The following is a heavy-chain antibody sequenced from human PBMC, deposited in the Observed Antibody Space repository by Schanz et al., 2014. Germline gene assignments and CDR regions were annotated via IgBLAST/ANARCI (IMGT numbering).Heavy chain of an antibody. J-gene: IGHJ4*02. V-gene: IGHV7-4-1*02. Sequence: QVQVVQSGAEVKKPGASVKVSCKASGYTFTAYYMHWVRQAPGQGLEWMGWINTKTGNPTYAQGFTGRFVFSLDTSVSTTHLQITNLKADDTAVYYCARGYCAGTSCPIFDYWGQGTLVTVSS. D-gene: IGHD2-2*01. CDR1: GYTFTAYY. CDR3: ARGYCAGTSCPIFDY. CDR2: INTKTGNP.